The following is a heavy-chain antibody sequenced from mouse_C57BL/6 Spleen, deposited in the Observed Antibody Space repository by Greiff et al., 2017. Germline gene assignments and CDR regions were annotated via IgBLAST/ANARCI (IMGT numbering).Heavy chain of an antibody. D-gene: IGHD2-5*01. CDR3: SYDSNLYARDY. CDR2: IYPRSGNT. J-gene: IGHJ4*01. Sequence: QVQLKPSGAELARPGASVKLSCKASGYTFTSYGISWVKQRTGQGLEWIGEIYPRSGNTYYNEKFKGKATMTADKSSSTAYIELRILTSVGSAVDFCSYDSNLYARDYGGQGTLVTVSA. V-gene: IGHV1-81*01. CDR1: GYTFTSYG.